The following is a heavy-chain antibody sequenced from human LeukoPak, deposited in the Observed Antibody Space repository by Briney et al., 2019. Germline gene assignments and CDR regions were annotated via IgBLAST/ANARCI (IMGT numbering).Heavy chain of an antibody. V-gene: IGHV4-34*01. Sequence: PSETLSLTCAVYGGSFSGYYGSWIRQPPGKGLEWIGEINHSGSTNYNPSLKSRVTISVDTSKNQFSLKLSSVTAADTAVYYCARQGSIVVVPAASKNNWFDPWGQGTLVTVSS. CDR3: ARQGSIVVVPAASKNNWFDP. D-gene: IGHD2-2*01. CDR1: GGSFSGYY. CDR2: INHSGST. J-gene: IGHJ5*02.